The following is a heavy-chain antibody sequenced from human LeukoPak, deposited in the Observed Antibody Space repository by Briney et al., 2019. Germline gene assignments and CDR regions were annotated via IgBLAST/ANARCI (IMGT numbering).Heavy chain of an antibody. CDR2: IYHSGST. Sequence: PSGTLSLTCAVSGGSISSSNWWSWVRQPPGKGLEWIGEIYHSGSTNYNPSLKSRVTISVDKSKNQFSLKLSSVTAADTAVYYCAARPPPWIAVAGTDPRDYWGQGTLVTVSS. V-gene: IGHV4-4*02. CDR3: AARPPPWIAVAGTDPRDY. D-gene: IGHD6-19*01. J-gene: IGHJ4*02. CDR1: GGSISSSNW.